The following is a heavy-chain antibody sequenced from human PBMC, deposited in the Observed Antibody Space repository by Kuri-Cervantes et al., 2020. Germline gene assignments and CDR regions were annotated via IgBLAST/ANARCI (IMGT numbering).Heavy chain of an antibody. CDR2: IRSKANSYAT. V-gene: IGHV3-73*01. CDR3: TRDPQGAVVVAATSDRNWFDP. CDR1: GFTFSGSA. D-gene: IGHD2-15*01. Sequence: GESLKISCAASGFTFSGSAMHWVRQASGKGLEWVGRIRSKANSYATAYAASVKGRFTISRDDSKSIAYLQMNSLKTEDTAVYYCTRDPQGAVVVAATSDRNWFDPWGQGTLVTVSS. J-gene: IGHJ5*02.